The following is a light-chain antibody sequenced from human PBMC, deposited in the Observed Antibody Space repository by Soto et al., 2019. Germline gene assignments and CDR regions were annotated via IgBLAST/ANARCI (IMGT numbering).Light chain of an antibody. CDR3: QQYNNWPLA. J-gene: IGKJ1*01. V-gene: IGKV3-15*01. CDR1: QSVSSN. CDR2: GAS. Sequence: EIVMTQSLATLSVXXVXXXXXXXGSSQSVSSNLAWYQQKPGQAPRLLIYGASTRATGIPARFSGSGSGTEFTLTISSLQSEDFAVYYCQQYNNWPLAFGQGTKVDIK.